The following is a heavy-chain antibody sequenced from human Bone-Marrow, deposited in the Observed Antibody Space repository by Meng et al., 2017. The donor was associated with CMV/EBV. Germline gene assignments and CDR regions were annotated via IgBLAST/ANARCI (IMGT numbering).Heavy chain of an antibody. J-gene: IGHJ4*02. CDR1: GFTFSDYY. CDR3: ARDGAYYDFWSGYSKYYFDY. CDR2: ISSSGSTI. V-gene: IGHV3-11*04. Sequence: GESLKISCEASGFTFSDYYMSWIRQAPGKGLEWVSYISSSGSTIYYAASVKGRFTISRDNAKNSLYLQMNSLRAEDTAVYYCARDGAYYDFWSGYSKYYFDYWGQGTLVTVSS. D-gene: IGHD3-3*01.